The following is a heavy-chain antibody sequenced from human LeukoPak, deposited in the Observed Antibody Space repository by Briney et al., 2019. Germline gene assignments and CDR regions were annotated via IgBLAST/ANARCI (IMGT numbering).Heavy chain of an antibody. CDR1: GGTFSSYA. CDR2: FDPEDGET. Sequence: GASVKVPCKASGGTFSSYAISWVRQAPGQGLEWMGGFDPEDGETIYAQKFQGRVTMTEDTSTDTVYMELSSLRSEDTAVYYCATSNRGMITFGGDDPTYYYYSMDVWGQGTTVTVSS. D-gene: IGHD3-16*01. J-gene: IGHJ6*02. CDR3: ATSNRGMITFGGDDPTYYYYSMDV. V-gene: IGHV1-24*01.